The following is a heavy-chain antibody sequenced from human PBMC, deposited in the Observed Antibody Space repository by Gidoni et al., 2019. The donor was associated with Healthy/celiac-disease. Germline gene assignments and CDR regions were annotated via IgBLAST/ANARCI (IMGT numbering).Heavy chain of an antibody. CDR3: ARVFSGSYYPQDYFDY. D-gene: IGHD1-26*01. CDR1: GYSISSGYY. CDR2: INHSGSP. V-gene: IGHV4-38-2*02. J-gene: IGHJ4*02. Sequence: QVQLQESGPGLVNPSETLSLTCTAPGYSISSGYYWGWIRQPPGKGLEWIGSINHSGSPYYHPALKSRVTISVDTAKNQFSLKLSSVTAADTAVYYCARVFSGSYYPQDYFDYWGQGTLVTVSS.